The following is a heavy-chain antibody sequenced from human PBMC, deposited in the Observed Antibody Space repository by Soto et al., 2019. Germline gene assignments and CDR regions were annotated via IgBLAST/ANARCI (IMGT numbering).Heavy chain of an antibody. Sequence: GGSLRLSCAASGFTFSSYAMSWVRQAPGKGLEWASGISGSGGSTYYADSVKGRFTISRDNSKNTLYLQMNSLRVEDTAVYYCARKMSTSGWIPPSVDYWGQGTLVTVSS. V-gene: IGHV3-23*01. CDR3: ARKMSTSGWIPPSVDY. D-gene: IGHD6-19*01. CDR2: ISGSGGST. J-gene: IGHJ4*02. CDR1: GFTFSSYA.